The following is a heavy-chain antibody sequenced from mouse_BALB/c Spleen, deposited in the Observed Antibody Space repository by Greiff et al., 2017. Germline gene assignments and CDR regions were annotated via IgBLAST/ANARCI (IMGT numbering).Heavy chain of an antibody. J-gene: IGHJ4*01. Sequence: QVQLQQSGAELVKPGASVKLSCKASGYTFTSYYMYWVKQRPGQGLEWIGEINPSNGGTNFNEKFKSKATLTVDKSSSTAYMQLSSLTSEDSAVYYCTRASLIYAMDDWGQGTSVTVSS. V-gene: IGHV1S81*02. CDR3: TRASLIYAMDD. D-gene: IGHD6-1*01. CDR1: GYTFTSYY. CDR2: INPSNGGT.